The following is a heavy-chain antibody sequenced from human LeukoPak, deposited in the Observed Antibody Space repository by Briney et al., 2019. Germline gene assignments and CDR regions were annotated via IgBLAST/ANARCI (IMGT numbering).Heavy chain of an antibody. CDR2: INPNSGGT. J-gene: IGHJ6*03. CDR1: GYTFTGYY. D-gene: IGHD5-18*01. CDR3: ARTRGYNFYYMDV. Sequence: GASVKVSCKASGYTFTGYYMHWVRQAPRQGLEWMGWINPNSGGTNYAQKFQGRVTMTRDTSISTAYMELSRLRSDDTAVYYCARTRGYNFYYMDVWGKGTTVTVSS. V-gene: IGHV1-2*02.